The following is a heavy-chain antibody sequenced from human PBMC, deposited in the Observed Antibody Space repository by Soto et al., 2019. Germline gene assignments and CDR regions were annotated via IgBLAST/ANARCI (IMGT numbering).Heavy chain of an antibody. V-gene: IGHV1-18*01. CDR1: GGTFSSYG. Sequence: GASVKVSCKASGGTFSSYGMSWVRQAPGQGLEWMGWITTDKGKTNYAQKFQGRVTMTTDTSTSTAYMELRSLRSDDTAVYYCATRSPAFDYWGQGTLVTVSS. CDR2: ITTDKGKT. J-gene: IGHJ4*02. CDR3: ATRSPAFDY.